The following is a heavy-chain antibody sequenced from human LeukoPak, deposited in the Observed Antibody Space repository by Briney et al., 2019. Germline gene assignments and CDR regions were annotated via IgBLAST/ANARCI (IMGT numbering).Heavy chain of an antibody. D-gene: IGHD3-10*01. CDR1: GFTVSSNY. Sequence: GGSLRLSCAASGFTVSSNYMSWVRQAPGKGLEWVSVIYSGGSTYYADSVKGRFTISRDNSKNTLYLQMNSLRAEDTAVYYCASLWFGELFGFDYWGQGTLVTVSS. CDR3: ASLWFGELFGFDY. V-gene: IGHV3-53*01. J-gene: IGHJ4*02. CDR2: IYSGGST.